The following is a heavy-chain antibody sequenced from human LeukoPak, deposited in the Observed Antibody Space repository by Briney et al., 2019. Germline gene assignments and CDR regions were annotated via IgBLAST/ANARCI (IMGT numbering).Heavy chain of an antibody. D-gene: IGHD6-19*01. Sequence: SETLSLTCVVSGGSISSSNWWSWVRQPPGKGLEWLGEIYHSGSTSYNPSLKSRVTISMDTSKNQFSLKLTSVTAADTAVYYCAREDGIAVAGTYYFDYWGRGTLVTVSS. CDR1: GGSISSSNW. V-gene: IGHV4/OR15-8*03. CDR2: IYHSGST. CDR3: AREDGIAVAGTYYFDY. J-gene: IGHJ4*02.